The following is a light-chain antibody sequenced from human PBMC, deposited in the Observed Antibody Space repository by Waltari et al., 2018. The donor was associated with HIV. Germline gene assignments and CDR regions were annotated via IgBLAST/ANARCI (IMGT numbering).Light chain of an antibody. CDR3: QQYGSSPFT. CDR1: QNIVNGY. V-gene: IGKV3-20*01. J-gene: IGKJ4*01. Sequence: EILLTQSPGTLSLSPGDRATLSCRASQNIVNGYLAWYQQKPDQAPSLVVYGASSRATGIPDWFRGSGSGTDFSLTINRLEPEDFGVYYCQQYGSSPFTFGGGTKVEIK. CDR2: GAS.